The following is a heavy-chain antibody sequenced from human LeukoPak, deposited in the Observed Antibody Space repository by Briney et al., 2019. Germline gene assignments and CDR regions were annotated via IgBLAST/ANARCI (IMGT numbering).Heavy chain of an antibody. CDR2: INPNSGGT. V-gene: IGHV1-2*02. J-gene: IGHJ4*02. CDR3: ARDARTTALY. Sequence: ASVKVTCKASGYTFTDYYIHWVRQPAGEGLEWMGWINPNSGGTKYAQKFQGRVTMTRDTSITTAFMELSRLRSDDTAVFYCARDARTTALYWGQGTLVTVSS. D-gene: IGHD4-17*01. CDR1: GYTFTDYY.